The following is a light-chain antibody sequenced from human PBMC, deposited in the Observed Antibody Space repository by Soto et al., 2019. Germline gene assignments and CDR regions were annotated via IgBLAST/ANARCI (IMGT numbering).Light chain of an antibody. CDR1: ESVSRY. CDR2: DAS. J-gene: IGKJ4*01. Sequence: EIVLTQSPATLSLSPGETATLSCRASESVSRYLAWYQQKPGQAPRLLIYDASNRATGIPTRFSGSGSGTDFTLTISSLEPDHFAVYYCQQRSRTFGGGTKVEI. CDR3: QQRSRT. V-gene: IGKV3-11*01.